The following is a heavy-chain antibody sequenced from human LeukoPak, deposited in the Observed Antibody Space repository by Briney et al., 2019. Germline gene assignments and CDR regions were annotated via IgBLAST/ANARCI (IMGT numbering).Heavy chain of an antibody. CDR1: GYTFTAYY. D-gene: IGHD2-15*01. V-gene: IGHV1-2*02. CDR2: INPNSGGT. CDR3: ARDRERYRNYYYSMDV. J-gene: IGHJ6*03. Sequence: ASVKVSCKASGYTFTAYYMHWVRQAPGQGLEWMRWINPNSGGTNYAQKFQGRVTMTRDTSISTAYMELSGLISDDTAVYYCARDRERYRNYYYSMDVWGKGTTVTVSS.